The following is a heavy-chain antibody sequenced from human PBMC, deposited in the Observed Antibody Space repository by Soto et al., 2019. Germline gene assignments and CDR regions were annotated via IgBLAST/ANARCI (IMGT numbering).Heavy chain of an antibody. CDR1: GFTFSSYW. Sequence: EVQLVESGGGLVQPGGSLRLSCAASGFTFSSYWMSWVRQAPGKGLEWVANIKQDGSEKYYVDSVKGRFTISRDNAKNSLYLQMNSLRAEDTAVYYCARDGWTTVTTGFGDWGQGTLVTVSS. J-gene: IGHJ4*02. D-gene: IGHD4-17*01. V-gene: IGHV3-7*03. CDR2: IKQDGSEK. CDR3: ARDGWTTVTTGFGD.